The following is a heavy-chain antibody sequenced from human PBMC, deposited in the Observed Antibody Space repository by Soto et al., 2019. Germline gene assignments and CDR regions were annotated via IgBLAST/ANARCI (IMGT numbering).Heavy chain of an antibody. Sequence: SSETLSLTCTVSGGSISSYYWSWIRQPAGKGLEWIGRIYTSGSTNYNPSLKSRVTMSVDTSKNQFSLKLSSVTAADTAVYYCAREPPSCSGGCCYFPVSRGLEYYFGYWGQGTLVTVSS. D-gene: IGHD2-15*01. CDR3: AREPPSCSGGCCYFPVSRGLEYYFGY. V-gene: IGHV4-4*07. CDR2: IYTSGST. J-gene: IGHJ4*02. CDR1: GGSISSYY.